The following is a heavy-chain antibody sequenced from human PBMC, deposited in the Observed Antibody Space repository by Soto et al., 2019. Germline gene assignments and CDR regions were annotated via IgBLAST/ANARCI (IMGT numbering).Heavy chain of an antibody. CDR1: GYTFTGYY. D-gene: IGHD5-12*01. J-gene: IGHJ4*02. CDR3: ARSKGYGGYVYFAS. CDR2: INPKSGDT. V-gene: IGHV1-2*04. Sequence: ASVKVSCKASGYTFTGYYMDWGRQAPGKGGEGMGWINPKSGDTNYAQKIQGWGTKTRDTSISTAHKELSRLRSDGTAGYYCARSKGYGGYVYFASWGQGPLVPVSS.